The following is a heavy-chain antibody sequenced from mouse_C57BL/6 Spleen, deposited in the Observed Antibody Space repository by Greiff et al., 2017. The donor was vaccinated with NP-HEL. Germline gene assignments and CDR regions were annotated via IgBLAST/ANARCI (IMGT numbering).Heavy chain of an antibody. Sequence: VQLQQPGAELVKPGASVKLSCKASGYTFTSYWMHWVKQRPGQGLEWIGMIHPNSGSTNYNEKFKSKATLTVDKSSSTAYMQLSSLTSEDSAVYYCASGDGSGIAWFAYWGQGTLVTVSA. CDR2: IHPNSGST. CDR3: ASGDGSGIAWFAY. CDR1: GYTFTSYW. J-gene: IGHJ3*01. V-gene: IGHV1-64*01. D-gene: IGHD2-3*01.